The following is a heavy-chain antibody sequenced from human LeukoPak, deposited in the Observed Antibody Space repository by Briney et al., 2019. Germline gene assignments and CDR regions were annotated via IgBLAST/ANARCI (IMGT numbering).Heavy chain of an antibody. D-gene: IGHD3-3*01. Sequence: GGSLRLSCAASGFTFNSYGMSWVRQAPGKGLEWVANIKQDGSEKYYVDSVKGRFTISRDNAKNSLYLQMNSLRAEDTAVYYCARGGITIFGVEYWGQGTLVTVSS. CDR2: IKQDGSEK. CDR1: GFTFNSYG. J-gene: IGHJ4*02. CDR3: ARGGITIFGVEY. V-gene: IGHV3-7*01.